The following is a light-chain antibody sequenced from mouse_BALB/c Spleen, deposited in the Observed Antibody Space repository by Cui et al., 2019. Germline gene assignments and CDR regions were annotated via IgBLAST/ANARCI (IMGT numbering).Light chain of an antibody. J-gene: IGKJ1*01. V-gene: IGKV4-55*01. CDR2: DTS. CDR3: QQWSSYPRT. Sequence: QIVLTQSPAIMSASPGEKVTMTCSASSSVSYLYWSQQKPGSSPRLLIYDTSNLASGVPVRFSGSGSGTSHSLTISRMEAEDAATYYCQQWSSYPRTFGGGTKLEIK. CDR1: SSVSY.